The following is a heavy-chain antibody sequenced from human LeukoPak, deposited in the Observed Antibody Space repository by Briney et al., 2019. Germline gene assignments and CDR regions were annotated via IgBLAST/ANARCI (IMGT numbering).Heavy chain of an antibody. J-gene: IGHJ6*03. CDR3: AREGYGDYSAYYYYMDV. CDR2: IYHSGST. D-gene: IGHD4-17*01. Sequence: SETLSLTCTVSGYSISSGYYWGWIRQPPGKGLEWIGSIYHSGSTYYNPSLKSRVTISVDTSKNQFSLKLSSVTAADTAVYYCAREGYGDYSAYYYYMDVWGKGTTVTVSS. CDR1: GYSISSGYY. V-gene: IGHV4-38-2*02.